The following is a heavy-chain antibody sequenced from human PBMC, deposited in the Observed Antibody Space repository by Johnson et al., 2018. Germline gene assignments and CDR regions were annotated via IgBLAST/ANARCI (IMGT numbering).Heavy chain of an antibody. Sequence: QVQLRESGPGLVKPSETLSLTCTVSGGSISSYYWSWIRQPPGKGLEWIGYIYYSGSTNYNPSLKSPVTISVDPSKNQFSLKLSSVTAADTAGYYCARGGAYYDYVWGSYRSYYYYMDGWGKGTTVTVSS. CDR2: IYYSGST. D-gene: IGHD3-16*02. CDR1: GGSISSYY. V-gene: IGHV4-59*01. CDR3: ARGGAYYDYVWGSYRSYYYYMDG. J-gene: IGHJ6*03.